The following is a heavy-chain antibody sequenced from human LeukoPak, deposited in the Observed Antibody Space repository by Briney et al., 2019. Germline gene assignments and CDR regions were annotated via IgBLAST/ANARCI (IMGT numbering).Heavy chain of an antibody. D-gene: IGHD1-1*01. CDR2: INPNSGGT. CDR1: GYTFTGYY. V-gene: IGHV1-2*02. CDR3: ASPTTGTAYYYGMDV. Sequence: ASVKVSCKASGYTFTGYYMHWVRQAPGQGLEWMGWINPNSGGTNYAQKFQGRVTMTRDTSISTAYMELSRLRSDDTAVYYCASPTTGTAYYYGMDVRGQGTTVTVSS. J-gene: IGHJ6*02.